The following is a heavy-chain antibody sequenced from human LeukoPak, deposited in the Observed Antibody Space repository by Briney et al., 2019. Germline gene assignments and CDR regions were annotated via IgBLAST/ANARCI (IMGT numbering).Heavy chain of an antibody. J-gene: IGHJ4*02. CDR3: AKDGPRSSGYYDC. CDR2: ISGDGGET. Sequence: HAGGSLRLSCAASGFIFDDYAMHWVRQVPGKGLEWVSLISGDGGETYYADSVKGRFTISRDNRKNSLYLQMNSLRNEDTALYYCAKDGPRSSGYYDCWGQGTLVTVSS. V-gene: IGHV3-43*02. D-gene: IGHD3-22*01. CDR1: GFIFDDYA.